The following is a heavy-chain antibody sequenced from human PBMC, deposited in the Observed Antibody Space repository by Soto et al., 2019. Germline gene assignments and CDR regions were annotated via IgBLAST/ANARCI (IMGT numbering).Heavy chain of an antibody. CDR1: GYTFTSYD. J-gene: IGHJ4*02. CDR2: MNPNSGNT. D-gene: IGHD3-22*01. CDR3: ARRTWGRNYYDSSGYYFDY. V-gene: IGHV1-8*01. Sequence: ASVKVSCKASGYTFTSYDINWVRQATGQGLEWMGWMNPNSGNTGYAQKFQGRVTMTRNTSISTAYMELSSLRSEDTAVYYCARRTWGRNYYDSSGYYFDYLGQGTLVTVSS.